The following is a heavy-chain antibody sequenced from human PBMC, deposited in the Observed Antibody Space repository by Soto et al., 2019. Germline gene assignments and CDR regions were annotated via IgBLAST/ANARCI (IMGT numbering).Heavy chain of an antibody. Sequence: GESLKISCKGSGYSFSTFWIGWVRQMPGKGLEWMGIIYPSDSDTRYSPSFQGQVTISADKSSRTAYLQWSSPKASDSAMYYCARLPQDYYYHGMDVWGQGTKVTVSS. J-gene: IGHJ6*02. CDR3: ARLPQDYYYHGMDV. V-gene: IGHV5-51*01. CDR2: IYPSDSDT. CDR1: GYSFSTFW.